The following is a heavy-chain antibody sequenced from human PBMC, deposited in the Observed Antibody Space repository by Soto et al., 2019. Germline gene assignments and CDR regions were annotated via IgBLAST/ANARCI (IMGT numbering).Heavy chain of an antibody. CDR1: GVSITSTDR. V-gene: IGHV4-4*02. CDR3: AGSTADTTLKASSF. J-gene: IGHJ4*02. CDR2: VSLGGGA. Sequence: QVQLQESGPGLVKPSETLSLSCAVSGVSITSTDRWSWVRQPPGKGLQWIGEVSLGGGANYNPSLKSRVTISVDNSKNQFSLTLNSVTAADTAVYFCAGSTADTTLKASSFWGQGTLVTVSS. D-gene: IGHD4-4*01.